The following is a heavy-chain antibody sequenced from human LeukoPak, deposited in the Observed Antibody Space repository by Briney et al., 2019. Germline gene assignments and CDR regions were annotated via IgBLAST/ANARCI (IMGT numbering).Heavy chain of an antibody. CDR3: ARAGYCNTANCANWFDP. CDR2: INPNSGGT. Sequence: ASVKVSCKASGYTFTGYYMHWVRQAPGQGLEWMGWINPNSGGTNYAQKFQGRVTMTRDTSISTAYMKLSRLISDDTAVYYCARAGYCNTANCANWFDPWGQGTLVTVSS. V-gene: IGHV1-2*02. J-gene: IGHJ5*02. D-gene: IGHD2-2*01. CDR1: GYTFTGYY.